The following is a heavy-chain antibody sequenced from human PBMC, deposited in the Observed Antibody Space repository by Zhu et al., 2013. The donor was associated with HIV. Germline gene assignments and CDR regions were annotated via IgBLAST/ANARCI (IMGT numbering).Heavy chain of an antibody. CDR3: ARVNLTTVTKENFDY. V-gene: IGHV1-2*02. Sequence: QVQLVQSGAEVKKPGASVKVSCKASGYTFTGYYMHWVRQAPGQGLEWMGWINPNSGGTNYAQKFQGRVTMTRDTSISTAYMELSRLRSDDTAVYYCARVNLTTVTKENFDYWGQGTLVTVSS. D-gene: IGHD4-17*01. J-gene: IGHJ4*02. CDR1: GYTFTGYY. CDR2: INPNSGGT.